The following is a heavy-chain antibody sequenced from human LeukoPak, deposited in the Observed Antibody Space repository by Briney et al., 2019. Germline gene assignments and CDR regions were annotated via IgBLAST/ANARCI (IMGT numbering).Heavy chain of an antibody. CDR1: GFTFSSYS. V-gene: IGHV3-21*01. D-gene: IGHD6-13*01. J-gene: IGHJ4*02. Sequence: PGGSLRLSCAASGFTFSSYSMNWVRQAPGQGLEWVSSISSSSSYIYYADSVKGRFTISRDNAKNSLYLQMNSLRAEDTAVYYCARGMYSSSWYADYWGQGTLVTVSS. CDR2: ISSSSSYI. CDR3: ARGMYSSSWYADY.